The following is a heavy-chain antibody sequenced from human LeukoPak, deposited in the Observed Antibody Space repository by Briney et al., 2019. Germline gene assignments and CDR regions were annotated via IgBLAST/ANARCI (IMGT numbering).Heavy chain of an antibody. CDR3: ARRGYCGNEAYFAY. D-gene: IGHD5-12*01. Sequence: SETLSLTCTVSGDSMSSGARWSWVRQSPGKGLEWIGEIYHSGSTNYNPSLRGRVTLSVDNSNNHFSLDLSSVTAADTAFYYCARRGYCGNEAYFAYWGQGTLVTVSS. CDR2: IYHSGST. CDR1: GDSMSSGAR. J-gene: IGHJ4*02. V-gene: IGHV4-4*02.